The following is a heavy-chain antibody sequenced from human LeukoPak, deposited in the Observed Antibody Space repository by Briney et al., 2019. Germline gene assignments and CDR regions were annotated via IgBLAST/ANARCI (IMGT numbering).Heavy chain of an antibody. V-gene: IGHV3-74*01. D-gene: IGHD6-25*01. CDR2: TSKDGSDT. CDR3: ARGGYSGSYYRFS. J-gene: IGHJ4*02. CDR1: GFIFSDYW. Sequence: GGSLRLSCAASGFIFSDYWMHWVRQGPGKGPEWLSRTSKDGSDTFYADAAKGRFTASRDNAKNTVYLQVTNVRPDDTAVYYCARGGYSGSYYRFSWGQGTVVTVAS.